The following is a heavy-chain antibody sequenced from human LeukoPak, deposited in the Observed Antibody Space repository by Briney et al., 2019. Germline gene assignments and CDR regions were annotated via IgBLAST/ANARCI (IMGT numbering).Heavy chain of an antibody. D-gene: IGHD3-10*01. CDR3: ARFRIHYGSGRPSGLDV. J-gene: IGHJ6*02. V-gene: IGHV3-7*01. Sequence: GGSLRLSCAASGFAFSSYWMSWVRQAPGKGLEWVANIKQDGSEKYYMDSMKGRFTISRDNAKNSLYLQMSSLRAEDTAVYYCARFRIHYGSGRPSGLDVWGQGTTVTVSS. CDR2: IKQDGSEK. CDR1: GFAFSSYW.